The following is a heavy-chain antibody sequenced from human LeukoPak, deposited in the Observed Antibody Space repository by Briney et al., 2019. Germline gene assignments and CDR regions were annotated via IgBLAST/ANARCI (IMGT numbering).Heavy chain of an antibody. CDR2: ISSSGSTI. CDR1: GFTFSDYY. D-gene: IGHD6-19*01. CDR3: AGDPSIAVAATGDYFDY. J-gene: IGHJ4*02. V-gene: IGHV3-11*01. Sequence: GGSLRLSCAASGFTFSDYYMSWIRQAPGKGLEWVSYISSSGSTIYYADPVKGRFTISRDNAKNSLYLQMNSLRAEDTAVYYCAGDPSIAVAATGDYFDYWGQGTLVTVSS.